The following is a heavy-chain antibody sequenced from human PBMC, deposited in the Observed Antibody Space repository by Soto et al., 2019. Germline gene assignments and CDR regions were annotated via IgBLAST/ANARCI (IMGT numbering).Heavy chain of an antibody. CDR2: TGDSGGST. V-gene: IGHV3-23*01. J-gene: IGHJ3*02. Sequence: EVQLLESGGGLVQPGGSLRLSCAASGFSFSSYAMNWVRQAPGKRLEWVSGTGDSGGSTYYADSVKGRFTISRDNSKNTLYLQMNSLRGEDTDVYYCSKGRDAFDIWGQVKMVTVSS. CDR1: GFSFSSYA. CDR3: SKGRDAFDI.